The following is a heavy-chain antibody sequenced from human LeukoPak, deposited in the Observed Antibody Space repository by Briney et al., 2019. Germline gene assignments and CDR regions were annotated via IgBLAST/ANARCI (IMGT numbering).Heavy chain of an antibody. CDR3: ARHGELYGSGTYSSSFDY. CDR1: GGSISSYY. Sequence: SETLSLTCTVSGGSISSYYWSWIRQPPGEGLEWIGYISYSGSTNYNSSLKSRVTISVDTSKNQFSLKLSSVTAADTAVYYCARHGELYGSGTYSSSFDYWGQGTLVTVSS. D-gene: IGHD3-10*01. J-gene: IGHJ4*02. CDR2: ISYSGST. V-gene: IGHV4-59*08.